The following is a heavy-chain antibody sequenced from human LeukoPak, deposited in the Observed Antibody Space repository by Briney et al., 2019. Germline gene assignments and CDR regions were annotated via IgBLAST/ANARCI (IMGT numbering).Heavy chain of an antibody. CDR2: INHSGST. Sequence: SETLSLTCAVYGGSFSSCYWSWIRQPPGKGLEWIGEINHSGSTNYNPSLKSRVTISVDTSTNQFSLKVSSVTAADTAMYYCARPVRGPWGQGTLVTVSS. V-gene: IGHV4-34*01. CDR1: GGSFSSCY. J-gene: IGHJ5*02. CDR3: ARPVRGP.